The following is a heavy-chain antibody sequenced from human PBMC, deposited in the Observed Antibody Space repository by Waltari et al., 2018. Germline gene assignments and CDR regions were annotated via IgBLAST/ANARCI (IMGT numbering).Heavy chain of an antibody. J-gene: IGHJ4*02. Sequence: QVQLVQSGAEVKKPGASVKVSCKASGYTFTGYYMHWVRQAPGQGLEWMGRINPNSGGTNYAQKFKGRVTMTRDTSISTAYMGRSRWRSDDTAGYYWGRAGLSAGGGVGYWGQGTLVTVSS. CDR1: GYTFTGYY. V-gene: IGHV1-2*06. CDR2: INPNSGGT. D-gene: IGHD1-26*01. CDR3: GRAGLSAGGGVGY.